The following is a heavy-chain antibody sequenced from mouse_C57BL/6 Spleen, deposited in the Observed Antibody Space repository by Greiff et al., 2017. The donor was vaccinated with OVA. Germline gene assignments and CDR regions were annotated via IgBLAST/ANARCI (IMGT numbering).Heavy chain of an antibody. CDR2: IRSKSNNYAT. J-gene: IGHJ4*01. Sequence: EVKLVESGGGLVQPKGSLKLSCAASGFSFNTYAMNWVRQAPGKGLEWVARIRSKSNNYATYYADSVKDRFTISRDDSESMLYLQMNNLKTEDTAMYYCVRFYYYAMDYWGQGTSVTVSS. CDR3: VRFYYYAMDY. CDR1: GFSFNTYA. V-gene: IGHV10-1*01.